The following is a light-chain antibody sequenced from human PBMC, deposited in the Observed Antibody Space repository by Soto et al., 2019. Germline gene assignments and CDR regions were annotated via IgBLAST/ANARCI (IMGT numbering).Light chain of an antibody. J-gene: IGKJ4*01. CDR2: AAS. Sequence: DIQLTQSPSFLSASVGDRVTITCRASQGISTYLAWFQQRPGRAPKLLIHAASTLQSGVPSRFSGSGSGTEFTLTISSLQPEDFATYYCQQFKSYPLTFGGGTKVEIK. CDR3: QQFKSYPLT. CDR1: QGISTY. V-gene: IGKV1-9*01.